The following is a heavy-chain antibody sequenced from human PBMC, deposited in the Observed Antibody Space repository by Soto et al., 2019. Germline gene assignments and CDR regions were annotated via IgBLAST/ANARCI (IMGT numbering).Heavy chain of an antibody. J-gene: IGHJ6*03. CDR1: GFTFDDYA. CDR2: ISWNSGSI. D-gene: IGHD2-15*01. Sequence: GGSLRLSCAASGFTFDDYAMHWVRQAPGKGLEWVSGISWNSGSIGYADSVKGRFTISRDNAKNSLYLQMNSLRAEDTALYYCAKANSMGYCSGGSCYDYYYMDVWGKGTTVTVSS. CDR3: AKANSMGYCSGGSCYDYYYMDV. V-gene: IGHV3-9*01.